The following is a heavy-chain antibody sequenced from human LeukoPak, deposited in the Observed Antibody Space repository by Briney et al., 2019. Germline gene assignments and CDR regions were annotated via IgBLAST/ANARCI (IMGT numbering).Heavy chain of an antibody. CDR3: AREYCSGGSCPVDN. CDR2: IYYSGNT. J-gene: IGHJ4*02. V-gene: IGHV4-31*03. Sequence: SETLSLICTVSGGSISSGGYYWSWIRQHPGKGLEWIAYIYYSGNTYYNPSLKSRVTISVDTSKNQFSLKLSSVTAADTAVYYCAREYCSGGSCPVDNWGQGTLVTVSS. D-gene: IGHD2-15*01. CDR1: GGSISSGGYY.